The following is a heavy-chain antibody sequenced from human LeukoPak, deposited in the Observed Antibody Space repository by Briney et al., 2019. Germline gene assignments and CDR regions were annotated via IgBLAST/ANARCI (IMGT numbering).Heavy chain of an antibody. V-gene: IGHV4-39*01. CDR1: DGSMSSTDHF. CDR2: FYYTGTI. Sequence: PSETLSLTCIVSDGSMSSTDHFWGWIRQPPGKGLEWIGSFYYTGTIFYSPSLESRGTIFIDTSKNQFSLKIRSVTAADTAVYNCARQGVVPNKAGWYFDLWGRGALVTVSS. J-gene: IGHJ2*01. D-gene: IGHD3-10*01. CDR3: ARQGVVPNKAGWYFDL.